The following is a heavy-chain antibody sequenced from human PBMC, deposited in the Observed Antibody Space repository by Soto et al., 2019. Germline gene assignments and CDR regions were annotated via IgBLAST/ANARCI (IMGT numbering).Heavy chain of an antibody. V-gene: IGHV1-69*02. J-gene: IGHJ4*02. CDR2: IIPFLGVV. CDR1: GGTFSNYS. CDR3: XXXXXXXXXXXXX. Sequence: QVHLVQSGAEVKKPGSSVKVSCKASGGTFSNYSINWVRQAPGQGLEWMGRIIPFLGVVNSAQKFQGKVTITADKSXSTAXXXXXXXXXXXXXXXXXXXXXXXXXXXXXXWGQGTLVTV.